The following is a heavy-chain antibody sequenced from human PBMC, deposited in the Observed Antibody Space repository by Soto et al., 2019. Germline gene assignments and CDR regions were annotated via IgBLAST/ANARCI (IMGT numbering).Heavy chain of an antibody. D-gene: IGHD3-3*01. J-gene: IGHJ6*02. CDR1: GYTFTSYG. Sequence: ASVKVSCKSSGYTFTSYGISWVRQAPGQRRAWMGWVSAYNGNTNYAQKLHGRVTRTTDTSTNTDYTELRSLRSDDTAVYYCESEAQNPPYDVWERPNPQYYYYGMDVWGQGTTVTVSS. CDR2: VSAYNGNT. V-gene: IGHV1-18*01. CDR3: ESEAQNPPYDVWERPNPQYYYYGMDV.